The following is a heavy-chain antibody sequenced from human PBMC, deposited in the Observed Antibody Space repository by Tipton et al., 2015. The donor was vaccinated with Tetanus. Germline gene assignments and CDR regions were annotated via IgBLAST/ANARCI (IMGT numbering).Heavy chain of an antibody. CDR2: ILYSGST. V-gene: IGHV4-59*05. Sequence: TLSLTCTVSGGSVRTYYWTWIRQSPGKGLEWIGSILYSGSTYYTPSLKSRVTVSVDTSTNQFSLNLNSVTAADTGVYYCARHSRGSIFYWGRGTLFTVSS. CDR3: ARHSRGSIFY. CDR1: GGSVRTYY. D-gene: IGHD2/OR15-2a*01. J-gene: IGHJ4*02.